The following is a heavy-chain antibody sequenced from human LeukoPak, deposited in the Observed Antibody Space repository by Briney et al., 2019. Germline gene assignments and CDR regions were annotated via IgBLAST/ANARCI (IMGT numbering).Heavy chain of an antibody. D-gene: IGHD3-22*01. CDR1: GYNFNSYY. J-gene: IGHJ4*02. Sequence: ASVKVSCKASGYNFNSYYMHWVRQAPGQGLEWMGIINPSGGCTSYAQKFQGRVTMTRDMFTSTVGLELSSLRSEDTAVYYCARASGYYYLFDYWGQGTLVTVSS. CDR3: ARASGYYYLFDY. CDR2: INPSGGCT. V-gene: IGHV1-46*02.